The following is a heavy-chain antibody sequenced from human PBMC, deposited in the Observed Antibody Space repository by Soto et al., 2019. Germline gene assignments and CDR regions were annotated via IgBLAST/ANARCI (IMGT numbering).Heavy chain of an antibody. CDR3: ARWGDTAMGHYYYGMDV. V-gene: IGHV4-59*01. D-gene: IGHD5-18*01. CDR2: IYYSGST. CDR1: GGSISSYY. J-gene: IGHJ6*02. Sequence: SETLSLTCTVSGGSISSYYWSWIRQPPGKGLEWIGYIYYSGSTNYNPSLKSRVTVSVDTSKNQFSLKLSSVTAADTAVYYCARWGDTAMGHYYYGMDVWGQGTTVTVSS.